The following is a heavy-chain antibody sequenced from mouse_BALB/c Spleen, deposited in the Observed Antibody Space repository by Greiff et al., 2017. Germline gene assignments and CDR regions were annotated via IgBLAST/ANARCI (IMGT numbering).Heavy chain of an antibody. D-gene: IGHD2-14*01. V-gene: IGHV1-4*02. CDR1: GYTFTSYT. J-gene: IGHJ4*01. CDR2: INPSSGYT. CDR3: ARSARYRYDDYAMDY. Sequence: VKLMESAAELARPGASVKMSCKASGYTFTSYTLHWVKQRPGQGLEWIGYINPSSGYTEYNQKFKDKTTLTADKSSSTAYMQLSSLTSEDSAVYYWARSARYRYDDYAMDYWGQGTSVTVSS.